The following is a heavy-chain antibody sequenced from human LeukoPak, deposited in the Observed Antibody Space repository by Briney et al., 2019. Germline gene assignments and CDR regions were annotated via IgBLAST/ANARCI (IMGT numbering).Heavy chain of an antibody. CDR1: GYTFTSYD. J-gene: IGHJ5*02. D-gene: IGHD3-3*01. Sequence: ASVKVSCKASGYTFTSYDINWVRQATGQGLEWMGWMNPNSGNTGYAQKFQGRVTMTRNTSISTAYMELSSLRSEDTAVYYRARDRTYDFWSGYYTGENWFDPWGQGTLVTVSS. CDR2: MNPNSGNT. V-gene: IGHV1-8*01. CDR3: ARDRTYDFWSGYYTGENWFDP.